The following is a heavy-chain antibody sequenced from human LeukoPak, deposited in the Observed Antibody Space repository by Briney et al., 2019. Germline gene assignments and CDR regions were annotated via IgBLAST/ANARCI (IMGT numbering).Heavy chain of an antibody. CDR1: GFTFSSSA. Sequence: GGSLRLSCAASGFTFSSSAMSWVRQAPGKGLEWVSGISDSGGSTYYADSVKGRFTISRDNAKNSLYLQMNSLRAEDTAVYYCAAPGVVKGYMDVWGKGTTVTVSS. CDR2: ISDSGGST. CDR3: AAPGVVKGYMDV. D-gene: IGHD3-3*01. J-gene: IGHJ6*03. V-gene: IGHV3-23*01.